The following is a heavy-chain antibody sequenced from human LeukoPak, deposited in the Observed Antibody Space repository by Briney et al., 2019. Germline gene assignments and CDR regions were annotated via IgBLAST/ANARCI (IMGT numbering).Heavy chain of an antibody. D-gene: IGHD4-23*01. Sequence: GESRKISCKGSGYSFTSYWIGWVRQMPGKGLEWMGIIYPGDSDTRYSPSFQGQVTISADKSISTAYLQWSSLKASDTAMYYCARHVSSTVVTTDYWGQGTLVTVSS. CDR3: ARHVSSTVVTTDY. CDR1: GYSFTSYW. V-gene: IGHV5-51*01. J-gene: IGHJ4*02. CDR2: IYPGDSDT.